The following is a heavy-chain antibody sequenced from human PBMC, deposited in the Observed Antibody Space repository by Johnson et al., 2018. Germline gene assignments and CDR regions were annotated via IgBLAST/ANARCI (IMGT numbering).Heavy chain of an antibody. CDR3: ARGDFVDAFDI. D-gene: IGHD2-21*02. CDR1: GFTFSSYD. Sequence: VQLVESGGGVVQPGGSLRLSCAASGFTFSSYDMHWVRQATGKGLEWVLAIGTSGDTYYPGSVKGRFTISRENANNSLYLQMNSLRAGDTAVYYCARGDFVDAFDIWGQGTMVTVSS. J-gene: IGHJ3*02. V-gene: IGHV3-13*01. CDR2: IGTSGDT.